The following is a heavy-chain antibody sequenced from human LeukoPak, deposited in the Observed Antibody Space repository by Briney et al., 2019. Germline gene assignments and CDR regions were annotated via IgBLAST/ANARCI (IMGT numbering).Heavy chain of an antibody. CDR3: ARDHMTTVTRDYMDV. Sequence: SETLSLTCTVSGGSISSSSYYWGWIRQPPGKGLEWIGSIYYSGSTYYNPSLKSRVTISVDTSKNQFSLKLSSVTAADTAVYYCARDHMTTVTRDYMDVWGKGTTVTVSS. CDR2: IYYSGST. V-gene: IGHV4-39*07. J-gene: IGHJ6*03. D-gene: IGHD4-11*01. CDR1: GGSISSSSYY.